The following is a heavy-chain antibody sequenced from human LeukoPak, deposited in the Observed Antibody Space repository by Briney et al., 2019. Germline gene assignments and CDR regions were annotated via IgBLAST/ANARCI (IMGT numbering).Heavy chain of an antibody. CDR1: SYSFRNYN. D-gene: IGHD5-18*01. J-gene: IGHJ3*02. V-gene: IGHV1-18*01. Sequence: ASVKVSCKASSYSFRNYNIGGVGQAPRQGLELNGWMTAGNGNTNYAQKVPGRVTITTDPSTSTAYMELRSLSSDDTAVYFCASASARGYSYGYNAFDIWGHGTMVTVSS. CDR3: ASASARGYSYGYNAFDI. CDR2: MTAGNGNT.